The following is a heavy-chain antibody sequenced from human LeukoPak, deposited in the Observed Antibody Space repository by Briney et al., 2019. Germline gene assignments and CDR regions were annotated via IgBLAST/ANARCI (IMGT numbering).Heavy chain of an antibody. Sequence: ASVKVSCKASGYTFSGFYIHWVRQAPGQGLEWMGWINPNSGGTNFAQKFQGRVTMTRDTSINTAYMELSRLRSDDTAVYYCAKVVAATPDRYFDYWGQGTLVTVSS. CDR1: GYTFSGFY. D-gene: IGHD2-15*01. CDR2: INPNSGGT. V-gene: IGHV1-2*02. CDR3: AKVVAATPDRYFDY. J-gene: IGHJ4*02.